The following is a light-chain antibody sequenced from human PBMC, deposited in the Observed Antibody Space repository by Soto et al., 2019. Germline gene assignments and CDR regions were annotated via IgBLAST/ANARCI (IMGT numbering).Light chain of an antibody. CDR1: SSDVGRYNY. J-gene: IGLJ2*01. Sequence: QSALTQPRSVSGSPGQSVTISCTGTSSDVGRYNYVSWYQQHPGKAPKLIIYEVSKRPSGVPDRFSGSKSGNTASLTVSGLQAEDEADYYCSSYAGSNNVVFGGGTKLTVL. CDR3: SSYAGSNNVV. CDR2: EVS. V-gene: IGLV2-8*01.